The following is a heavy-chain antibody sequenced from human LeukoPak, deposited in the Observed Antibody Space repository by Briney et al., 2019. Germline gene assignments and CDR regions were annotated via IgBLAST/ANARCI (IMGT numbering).Heavy chain of an antibody. Sequence: GGSLRLSCAASGFTFSSYAMSWVRQAPGKGLEWVSAISGSGGSTYYADSVEGRFTISRDNSKNTLYLQMNSLRAEDTAVYYCAKVSSSNGYSYGNGLDYWGQGTLVTVSS. V-gene: IGHV3-23*01. CDR1: GFTFSSYA. J-gene: IGHJ4*02. D-gene: IGHD5-18*01. CDR2: ISGSGGST. CDR3: AKVSSSNGYSYGNGLDY.